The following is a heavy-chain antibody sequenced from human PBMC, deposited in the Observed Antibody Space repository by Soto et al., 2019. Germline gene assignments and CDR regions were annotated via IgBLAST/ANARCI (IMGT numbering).Heavy chain of an antibody. CDR2: ISYDGSNK. CDR1: GFTFSSYA. CDR3: AREPTPTGNAFDI. D-gene: IGHD7-27*01. J-gene: IGHJ3*02. V-gene: IGHV3-30-3*01. Sequence: GGSLRLSCAASGFTFSSYAMHWVRQAPGKGLEWVAVISYDGSNKYYADSVKGRFTISRDNSKNTLYLQMNSLRAEDTAVYYCAREPTPTGNAFDIWGQGTMVTVSS.